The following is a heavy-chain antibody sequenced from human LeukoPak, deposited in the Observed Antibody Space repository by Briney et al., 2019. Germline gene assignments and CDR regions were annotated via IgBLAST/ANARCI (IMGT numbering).Heavy chain of an antibody. CDR3: ARKYCYDSSGYYYVSGD. J-gene: IGHJ4*02. CDR2: IYYSGST. CDR1: GGSISSSSYY. D-gene: IGHD3-22*01. Sequence: SETLSLTCTVSGGSISSSSYYWGWIRQPPGKGLEWVGGIYYSGSTYYNPSLKSRVTISVDTSKNQFSLKLSSVTAADTAVYYCARKYCYDSSGYYYVSGDWGQGTLVTVSS. V-gene: IGHV4-39*01.